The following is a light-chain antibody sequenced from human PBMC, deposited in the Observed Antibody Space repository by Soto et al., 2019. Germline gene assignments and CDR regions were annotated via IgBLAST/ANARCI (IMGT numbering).Light chain of an antibody. CDR2: DTT. V-gene: IGLV7-46*01. J-gene: IGLJ2*01. CDR1: TGTVTSRHY. CDR3: LLFYDGPRL. Sequence: QAVVTQEPSLTVSPGGTVTLTCGSSTGTVTSRHYPYWFQQKPGQAPRALIYDTTNKHSWTPARFSGSLLGGKAALTLSGAQPEDEAEYYCLLFYDGPRLFGGGTKVTVL.